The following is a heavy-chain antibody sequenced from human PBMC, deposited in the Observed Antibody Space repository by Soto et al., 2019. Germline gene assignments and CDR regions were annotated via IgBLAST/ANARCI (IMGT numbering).Heavy chain of an antibody. V-gene: IGHV5-51*01. D-gene: IGHD2-8*01. J-gene: IGHJ4*02. Sequence: PGESLKISCKGSGYSFTSYWIGWVRQMPGKGLEWMGIIYPGGSDTRYSPSFQGQVTISADKSISTAYLQWSSLKASDTAMYYCARLGFPVLMVYAIGGFDYWGQGTLVTVSS. CDR3: ARLGFPVLMVYAIGGFDY. CDR1: GYSFTSYW. CDR2: IYPGGSDT.